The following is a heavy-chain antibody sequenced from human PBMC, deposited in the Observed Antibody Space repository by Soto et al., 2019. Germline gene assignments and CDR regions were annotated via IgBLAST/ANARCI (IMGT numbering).Heavy chain of an antibody. J-gene: IGHJ6*02. CDR3: AGRRGVENDQDYYYGMDV. CDR1: GYTFTSYG. D-gene: IGHD3-10*01. Sequence: QVQLVQSGAEVKKPGASVKVSCKASGYTFTSYGISWVRQAPGQGLEWMGWISAYNGNTSYAQKLQGRVTMTTDTSTSKANRELRSLRYDDTAVYYCAGRRGVENDQDYYYGMDVWGQGTTVTVSS. CDR2: ISAYNGNT. V-gene: IGHV1-18*01.